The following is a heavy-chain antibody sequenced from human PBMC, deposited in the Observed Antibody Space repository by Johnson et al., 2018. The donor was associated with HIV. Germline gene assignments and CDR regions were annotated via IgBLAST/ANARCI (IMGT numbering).Heavy chain of an antibody. J-gene: IGHJ3*02. Sequence: QVQLVESGGGVVQPGRSLRLSCAASGFTFSSYVMHWVRQAPGKGLEWVAVISYDGSNKYYADSVKGRFTISRDNSKNTLYLQMNSLRNEDTAVYYCARPGTTVTDDGFDIWGQGTMVTVSS. V-gene: IGHV3-30-3*01. CDR1: GFTFSSYV. D-gene: IGHD4-17*01. CDR2: ISYDGSNK. CDR3: ARPGTTVTDDGFDI.